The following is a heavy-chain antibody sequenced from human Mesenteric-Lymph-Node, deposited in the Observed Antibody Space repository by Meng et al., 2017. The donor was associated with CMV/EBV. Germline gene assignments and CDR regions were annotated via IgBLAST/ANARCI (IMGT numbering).Heavy chain of an antibody. Sequence: GGSLRLSCAASGFTFSSFPMHWVRQAPGKGLEWVSVVSYDGSDKYYVDSVKGRFTISRDNSKNMLYLQMNSLRAEDTALYYCARQTGEGGYSWNYDLESYYYGMDVWGQGTTVTVSS. D-gene: IGHD1-7*01. J-gene: IGHJ6*02. CDR2: VSYDGSDK. CDR3: ARQTGEGGYSWNYDLESYYYGMDV. V-gene: IGHV3-30*04. CDR1: GFTFSSFP.